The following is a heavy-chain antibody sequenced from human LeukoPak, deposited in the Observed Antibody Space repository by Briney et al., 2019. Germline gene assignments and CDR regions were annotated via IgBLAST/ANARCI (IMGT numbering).Heavy chain of an antibody. CDR1: GFKFSSYS. CDR2: ISSSSSYI. Sequence: SGGSLRLSCAASGFKFSSYSMKWVRQAPGKGLEWVSFISSSSSYIYYADSLKGRFTISRDNAKNSLYLQMNSLRAEDTAVYYCARTRGSGWYLSTLWGQGTLVTVSS. CDR3: ARTRGSGWYLSTL. V-gene: IGHV3-21*01. J-gene: IGHJ4*02. D-gene: IGHD6-19*01.